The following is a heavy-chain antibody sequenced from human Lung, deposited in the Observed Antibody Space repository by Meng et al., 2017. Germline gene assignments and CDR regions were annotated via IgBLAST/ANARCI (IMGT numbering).Heavy chain of an antibody. J-gene: IGHJ4*02. CDR1: GYTFPVYW. D-gene: IGHD6-13*01. Sequence: QPGQCGTEVKTPWASVEVSCKASGYTFPVYWLHWVQRAPGPGLAWMGRINPKSGDTHHAQRFQGRVTMTGDTSISTAYMELSGLRSDDTAMYYCARDEDISAAGKLFGDYWGQGTLVT. V-gene: IGHV1-2*06. CDR3: ARDEDISAAGKLFGDY. CDR2: INPKSGDT.